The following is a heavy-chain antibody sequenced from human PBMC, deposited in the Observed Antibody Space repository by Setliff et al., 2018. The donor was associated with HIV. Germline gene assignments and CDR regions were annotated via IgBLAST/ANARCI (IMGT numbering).Heavy chain of an antibody. CDR1: GFSFSRYT. Sequence: GGSLRLSCVASGFSFSRYTMMWVRQTPGKGLEWVSSITSNLNYKYADSVKGRFTISRDNTKNSLYPQMNSLRAEGTAVYYCAKGDSFVFSYVYPDYWGPGTLVTVSS. CDR3: AKGDSFVFSYVYPDY. J-gene: IGHJ4*02. V-gene: IGHV3-21*01. D-gene: IGHD3-22*01. CDR2: ITSNLNY.